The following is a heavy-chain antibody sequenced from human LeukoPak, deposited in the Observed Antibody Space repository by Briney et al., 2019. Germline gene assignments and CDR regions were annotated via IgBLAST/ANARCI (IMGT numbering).Heavy chain of an antibody. D-gene: IGHD1-26*01. CDR1: GFTFSSYS. CDR2: ITASGTAM. J-gene: IGHJ4*02. CDR3: ASSGSYRFDY. Sequence: GGSLRLSCVASGFTFSSYSMNWVRQAPGKGLEWVSHITASGTAMFYADSVKGRFTISRDNAKNSLYLQMNSLRDEDTAVYYCASSGSYRFDYWGQGTLVTVSS. V-gene: IGHV3-48*02.